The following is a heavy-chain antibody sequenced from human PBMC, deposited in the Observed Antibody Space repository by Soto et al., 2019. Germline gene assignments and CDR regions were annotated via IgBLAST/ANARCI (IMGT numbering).Heavy chain of an antibody. J-gene: IGHJ4*02. V-gene: IGHV3-11*01. D-gene: IGHD2-15*01. CDR2: ISSSGSTI. CDR3: AREDITGPLDY. Sequence: GGSIRHSRAAAGCTFSDYGMSWIRQAPGKGLEWVSYISSSGSTIYYADSVKGRFTISRDNAKNSLYLQMNSLRAEDTAVYYCAREDITGPLDYWRQGTLVPVSS. CDR1: GCTFSDYG.